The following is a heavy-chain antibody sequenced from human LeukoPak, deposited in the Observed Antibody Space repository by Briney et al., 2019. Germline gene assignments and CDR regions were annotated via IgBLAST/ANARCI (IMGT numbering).Heavy chain of an antibody. Sequence: PSETLSLTCTVSGGSISSYYWSWIRQPPGKGLEWIGYIYYSGSTNYNPSLKSRVTMSVDTSKNQFSLKLSSVTAADTAVYYCARGIGYYYGSGSYSNWFDPWGQGTLVTVSS. D-gene: IGHD3-10*01. J-gene: IGHJ5*02. CDR1: GGSISSYY. V-gene: IGHV4-59*12. CDR3: ARGIGYYYGSGSYSNWFDP. CDR2: IYYSGST.